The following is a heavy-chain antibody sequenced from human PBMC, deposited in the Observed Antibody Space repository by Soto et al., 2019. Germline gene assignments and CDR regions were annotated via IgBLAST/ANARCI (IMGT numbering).Heavy chain of an antibody. CDR3: ARLIHCKTTSCSFDY. D-gene: IGHD2-2*01. J-gene: IGHJ4*02. CDR1: GGSISSSSYY. V-gene: IGHV4-39*01. Sequence: QLQLQESGPGLVKPSETLSLTYTVSGGSISSSSYYWAWVRQPPGKGLEWIGSVYYSGTTYYNPSLRSRVTISGDTSKNQFSLKLSSVTAADTAVFYCARLIHCKTTSCSFDYWGQGTLVTVSS. CDR2: VYYSGTT.